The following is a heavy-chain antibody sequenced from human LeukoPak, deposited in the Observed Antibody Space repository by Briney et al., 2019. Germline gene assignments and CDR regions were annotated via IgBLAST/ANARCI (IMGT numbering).Heavy chain of an antibody. J-gene: IGHJ4*02. CDR3: AKGRVLRYFDWSPMFDY. CDR1: GFTFSSYA. CDR2: ISGSGGST. Sequence: PGGSLRLSCAASGFTFSSYAMSWVRQAPGKGLEWVSAISGSGGSTYYADSVKGRFTISRDNSKNTLYLQVNSLRAEDTAVYYCAKGRVLRYFDWSPMFDYWGQGTLVTVSS. D-gene: IGHD3-9*01. V-gene: IGHV3-23*01.